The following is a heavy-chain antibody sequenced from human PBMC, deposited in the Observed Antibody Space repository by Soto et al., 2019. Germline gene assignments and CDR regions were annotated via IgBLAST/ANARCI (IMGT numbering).Heavy chain of an antibody. CDR2: IKKDGSEK. D-gene: IGHD6-19*01. CDR3: ARENEQWVAADN. Sequence: GGSLRLSCAASGFTFSNYWLSWVRQAPGKGLEWVANIKKDGSEKYYVGSVVGRFTISRDNAENSLYLQMNSLRAEDTAVYYCARENEQWVAADNWGQGTLVTSPQ. CDR1: GFTFSNYW. J-gene: IGHJ4*02. V-gene: IGHV3-7*03.